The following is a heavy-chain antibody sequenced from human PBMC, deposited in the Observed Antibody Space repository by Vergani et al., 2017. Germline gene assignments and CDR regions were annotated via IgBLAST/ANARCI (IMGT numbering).Heavy chain of an antibody. Sequence: QEQLVQSGSELKKPGASVKVSCKASGYSFNNYAIHWVRQAPGQGLEWMGWINPTTGNPTYARAFTGRFVFSLDTSISTAYLQIGSLKAEDTAVYYGARWVTAPPDAMVRRVSSGFDYWGQGTLVTVSS. D-gene: IGHD3-10*01. CDR3: ARWVTAPPDAMVRRVSSGFDY. V-gene: IGHV7-4-1*01. J-gene: IGHJ4*02. CDR1: GYSFNNYA. CDR2: INPTTGNP.